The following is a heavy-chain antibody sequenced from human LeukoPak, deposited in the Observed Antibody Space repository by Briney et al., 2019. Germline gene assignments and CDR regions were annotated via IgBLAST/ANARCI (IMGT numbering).Heavy chain of an antibody. Sequence: SETLSLTCTVSGGSISSYYWSWIRQPAGKGLEWIGRIYTSGSPNYDPSLKSRVTMSVDTSKNQFSLKLSSVTAADTAVYYCARGLGYYGSGSYYWFDYWGQGTLVTVSS. CDR2: IYTSGSP. CDR1: GGSISSYY. D-gene: IGHD3-10*01. V-gene: IGHV4-4*07. CDR3: ARGLGYYGSGSYYWFDY. J-gene: IGHJ4*02.